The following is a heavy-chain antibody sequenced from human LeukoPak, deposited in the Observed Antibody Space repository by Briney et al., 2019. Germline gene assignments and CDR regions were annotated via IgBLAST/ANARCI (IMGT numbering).Heavy chain of an antibody. CDR1: GGSISSGGYS. CDR3: AKDGGVAAAGTFDY. CDR2: IYESGST. Sequence: PSQTLSLTCAVSGGSISSGGYSWNWIRQPPGKGLEWIGHIYESGSTYYNPSLKSRVAISVDRSKTQFSLKLTSVTAADTAVYYCAKDGGVAAAGTFDYWGQGTLVTVSS. D-gene: IGHD6-13*01. V-gene: IGHV4-30-2*01. J-gene: IGHJ4*02.